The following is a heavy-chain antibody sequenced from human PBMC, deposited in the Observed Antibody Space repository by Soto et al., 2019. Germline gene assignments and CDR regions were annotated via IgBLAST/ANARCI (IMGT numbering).Heavy chain of an antibody. Sequence: GASVKVSCKASGYTLTSYHMDWLRQAPGQGCVWVGKVSRSGDRTWYPQKFRGRVTMTRDMSSVTYYMELRSLRSEATAVYYCARDGENYCDNDYWGQGTLVTVSS. CDR1: GYTLTSYH. J-gene: IGHJ4*02. D-gene: IGHD4-17*01. CDR3: ARDGENYCDNDY. CDR2: VSRSGDRT. V-gene: IGHV1-46*01.